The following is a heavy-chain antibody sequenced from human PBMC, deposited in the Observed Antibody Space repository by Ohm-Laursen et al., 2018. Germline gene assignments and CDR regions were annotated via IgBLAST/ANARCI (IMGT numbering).Heavy chain of an antibody. Sequence: SLRLSCAASGFTFDDYAMHWVRQAPGKGLEWVSSLSWSGNIGYADSVKGRFTISRDNAKNSLYLQMNSLRAEDTALYYCAKDIGGQWLVRGFDYWGHGTLVTVSS. J-gene: IGHJ4*01. CDR2: LSWSGNI. CDR3: AKDIGGQWLVRGFDY. CDR1: GFTFDDYA. D-gene: IGHD6-19*01. V-gene: IGHV3-9*01.